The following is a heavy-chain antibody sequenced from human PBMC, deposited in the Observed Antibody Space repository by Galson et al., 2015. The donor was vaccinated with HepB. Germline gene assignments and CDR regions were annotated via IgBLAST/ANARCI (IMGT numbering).Heavy chain of an antibody. CDR3: ARERDGYNSHFDY. CDR1: GGTFSSYA. V-gene: IGHV1-69*13. Sequence: SVKVSCKASGGTFSSYAISWVRQAPGQGLEWMGGIIPIFGTANYAQKFQGRVTITADESTSTAYMELSSLRSEDTAVYYCARERDGYNSHFDYWGQGTLVTVSS. J-gene: IGHJ4*02. D-gene: IGHD5-24*01. CDR2: IIPIFGTA.